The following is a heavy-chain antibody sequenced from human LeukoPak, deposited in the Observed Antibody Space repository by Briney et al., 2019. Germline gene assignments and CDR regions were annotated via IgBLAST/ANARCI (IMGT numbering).Heavy chain of an antibody. V-gene: IGHV5-51*01. CDR2: IYPGDSDT. CDR1: GYSFTSYW. J-gene: IGHJ4*02. CDR3: ARSTTVTTHFFDF. D-gene: IGHD4-17*01. Sequence: GESLKISCKGSGYSFTSYWIGWVRQMPGKGLEWMGIIYPGDSDTRYSPSFQGQVTISADKSIRTAYLQWSSLKASDTAMYFCARSTTVTTHFFDFWGQGTLVTVSS.